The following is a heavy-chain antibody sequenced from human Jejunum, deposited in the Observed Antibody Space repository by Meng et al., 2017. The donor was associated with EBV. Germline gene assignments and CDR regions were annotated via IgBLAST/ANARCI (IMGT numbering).Heavy chain of an antibody. CDR1: TDFISSYEW. D-gene: IGHD1-14*01. CDR2: INQVGST. Sequence: VKLQEPGPGLVKPSGTLSLPCAVSTDFISSYEWWSWVRQPPGKGLEWLGEINQVGSTYYNPSLKSRVTISIDTSKRQFSLRLNSMTAADTAVYYCARASSERLLDYWGQGTLVTVSS. V-gene: IGHV4-4*02. J-gene: IGHJ4*02. CDR3: ARASSERLLDY.